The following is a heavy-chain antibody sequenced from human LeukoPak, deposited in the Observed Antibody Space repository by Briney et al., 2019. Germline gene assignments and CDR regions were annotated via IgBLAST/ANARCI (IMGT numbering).Heavy chain of an antibody. V-gene: IGHV3-30-3*01. CDR1: EFTFSSYA. J-gene: IGHJ4*02. D-gene: IGHD3-22*01. CDR3: ARDPIQSGYDDY. Sequence: GGSLRLSCAASEFTFSSYAMHWVRQAPGKGLEWVAVISYDGSNKYYADSVKGRFTISRDNSKNTLYVQMNSLRAEDTAVYYCARDPIQSGYDDYWGQGTLVTVSS. CDR2: ISYDGSNK.